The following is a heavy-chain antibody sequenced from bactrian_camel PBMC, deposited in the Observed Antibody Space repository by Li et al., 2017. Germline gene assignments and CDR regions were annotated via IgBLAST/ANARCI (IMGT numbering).Heavy chain of an antibody. V-gene: IGHV3S31*01. CDR2: IRSGDGST. Sequence: VQLVESGGGLVQPGESLRLSCVASGFSFSDYAMNWVRQAPGKGLEWVAGIRSGDGSTYYVDSVKGRFTISVDGAGDTQYLQMNNLKPEDTASYYCASLNPGGDCGGWLKSPPNKYSQGTQVTVS. J-gene: IGHJ4*01. CDR1: GFSFSDYA. D-gene: IGHD1*01.